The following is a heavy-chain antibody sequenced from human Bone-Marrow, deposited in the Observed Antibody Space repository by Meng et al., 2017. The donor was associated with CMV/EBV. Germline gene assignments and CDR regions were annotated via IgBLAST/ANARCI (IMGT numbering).Heavy chain of an antibody. V-gene: IGHV1-46*01. CDR2: INPSGGST. CDR3: ARGYCSGGSCQSPRY. D-gene: IGHD2-15*01. J-gene: IGHJ4*02. CDR1: GYTFTSYY. Sequence: QVQLVQSGAEVKKPGASVKVSCKASGYTFTSYYMHWVRQAPGQGLEWMGIINPSGGSTSYAQKFQGRVTMTRDTSTNTVYVELSSLRSEDTAVYYCARGYCSGGSCQSPRYWGQGTLVTVSS.